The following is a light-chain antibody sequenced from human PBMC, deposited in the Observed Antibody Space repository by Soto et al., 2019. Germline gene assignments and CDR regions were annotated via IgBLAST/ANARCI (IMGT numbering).Light chain of an antibody. CDR3: QVWDSSSDPHVV. J-gene: IGLJ2*01. V-gene: IGLV3-21*02. CDR1: HSGSKS. Sequence: SYELTQAPSVSVAPGQTARITCGGNHSGSKSVHWYQQKPGQAPVLVVYADSDRPAGIPDRFSGSNSGNTATLTISRVEAGDEADYSCQVWDSSSDPHVVFGGGTKLTVL. CDR2: ADS.